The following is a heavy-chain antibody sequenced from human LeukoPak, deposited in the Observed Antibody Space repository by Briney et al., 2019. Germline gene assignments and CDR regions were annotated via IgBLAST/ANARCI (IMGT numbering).Heavy chain of an antibody. Sequence: PGGSLRLSRAASGFTFSSYAMRWVRQAPGKGLEGVSIISGSGGSTYYADSVKGRFTISRDNSKNTLYLQMNSLRAEDTAVYYCAKGGVYRSAFDYWGQGTLVTVSS. J-gene: IGHJ4*02. D-gene: IGHD1-26*01. CDR2: ISGSGGST. CDR3: AKGGVYRSAFDY. CDR1: GFTFSSYA. V-gene: IGHV3-23*01.